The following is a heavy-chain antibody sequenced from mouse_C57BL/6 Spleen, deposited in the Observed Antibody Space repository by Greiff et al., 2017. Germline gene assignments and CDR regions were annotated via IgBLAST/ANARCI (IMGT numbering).Heavy chain of an antibody. V-gene: IGHV1-55*01. D-gene: IGHD1-3*01. Sequence: QVQLQQPGAELVKPGASVKMSCKASGYTFTSYWITWVKQRPGQGLEWIGDIYPGSGSTNYNEKFKSKATLTVDTSSSTAYMQLSSLTSEDSAVYYTAKEYNSGGAWGFAVCGTGGPVTASP. CDR3: AKEYNSGGAWGFAV. CDR1: GYTFTSYW. CDR2: IYPGSGST. J-gene: IGHJ1*03.